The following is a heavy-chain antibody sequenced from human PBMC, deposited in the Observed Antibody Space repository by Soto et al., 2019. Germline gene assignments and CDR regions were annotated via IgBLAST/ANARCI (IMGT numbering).Heavy chain of an antibody. Sequence: GGSLRLSCATPGFTFRGYCMNWVRPAPGKGLEWVSYISGGSNTIYYADSLKGRFTISRDNVKNSLFLQMDSLRAEDTALYYCARDRASGSSSRAFDLWGQGTMVTVSS. CDR2: ISGGSNTI. D-gene: IGHD3-10*01. CDR3: ARDRASGSSSRAFDL. J-gene: IGHJ3*01. CDR1: GFTFRGYC. V-gene: IGHV3-48*01.